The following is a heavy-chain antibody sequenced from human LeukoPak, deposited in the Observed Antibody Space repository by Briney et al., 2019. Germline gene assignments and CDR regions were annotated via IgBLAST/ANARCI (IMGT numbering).Heavy chain of an antibody. CDR2: ISYDGSNK. D-gene: IGHD3-10*01. CDR3: ARDRRWFGTFDP. V-gene: IGHV3-30*04. CDR1: GFTFSSYA. Sequence: PGRSLRLSCAASGFTFSSYAMHWVRQAPGKGLEWVAVISYDGSNKYYADSVKGRFTISRDNSKNALYLQMNSLRAEDTAVYYCARDRRWFGTFDPWGQGTLVTVSS. J-gene: IGHJ5*02.